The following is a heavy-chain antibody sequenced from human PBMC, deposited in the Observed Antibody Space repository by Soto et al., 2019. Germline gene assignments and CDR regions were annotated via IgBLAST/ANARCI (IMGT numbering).Heavy chain of an antibody. D-gene: IGHD3-10*01. Sequence: GGSLRLSCAASGYTFSSYAMHWVRQAPGKGLEWVAVISYDGSNKYYADSVKGRFTISRDNSKNTLYLQMNSLRAEDTAVYYCARARSASYYGRYYYYGMDVWGHGTTVTVSS. J-gene: IGHJ6*02. V-gene: IGHV3-30-3*01. CDR1: GYTFSSYA. CDR3: ARARSASYYGRYYYYGMDV. CDR2: ISYDGSNK.